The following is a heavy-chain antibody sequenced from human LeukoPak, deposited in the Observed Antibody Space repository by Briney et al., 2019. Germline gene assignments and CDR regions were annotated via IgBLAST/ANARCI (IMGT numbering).Heavy chain of an antibody. Sequence: SETLSLTCAVYGGSFSGYYWSWIRQPPGKGLEWIGEINHSGSTNYNPSLKSRDTISVDTSKNQFSLKLSSVTAADAAVYYCARVVSDYYGSGKSTTYYFDYWGQGTLVTVSS. V-gene: IGHV4-34*01. CDR1: GGSFSGYY. CDR3: ARVVSDYYGSGKSTTYYFDY. D-gene: IGHD3-10*01. CDR2: INHSGST. J-gene: IGHJ4*02.